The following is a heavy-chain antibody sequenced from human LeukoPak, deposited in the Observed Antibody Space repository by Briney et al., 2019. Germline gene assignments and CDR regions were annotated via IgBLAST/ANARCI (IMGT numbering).Heavy chain of an antibody. Sequence: GGSLRLSCAASGFTFSSYWMSWVRQAPGEGLEWVANIKQDGSEKYDVDSVKGRFTISRENAKNSLYLQMNSLRAEDTAVYYCARLISGWYPFDYWGQGTLVTVSS. CDR2: IKQDGSEK. CDR1: GFTFSSYW. V-gene: IGHV3-7*01. J-gene: IGHJ4*02. CDR3: ARLISGWYPFDY. D-gene: IGHD6-19*01.